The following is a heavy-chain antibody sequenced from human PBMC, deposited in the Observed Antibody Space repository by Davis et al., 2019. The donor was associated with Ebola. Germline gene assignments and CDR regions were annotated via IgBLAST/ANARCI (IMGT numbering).Heavy chain of an antibody. CDR1: GFTFGDYA. CDR3: ASFMTTVTTGWFDP. D-gene: IGHD4-11*01. J-gene: IGHJ5*02. CDR2: INHSGST. V-gene: IGHV4-34*08. Sequence: ESLKISCTASGFTFGDYAMSWFRQPPGKGLEWIGEINHSGSTYYNPSLKSRVTISVDRSKNQFSLKLSSVTAADTAVYYCASFMTTVTTGWFDPWGQGTLVTVSS.